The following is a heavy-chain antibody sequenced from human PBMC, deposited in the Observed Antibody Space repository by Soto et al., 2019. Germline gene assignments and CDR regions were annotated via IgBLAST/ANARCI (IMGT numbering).Heavy chain of an antibody. J-gene: IGHJ4*02. CDR2: ISGSGGST. CDR3: AKQMRFVYSRKTTIDY. CDR1: GFTFSSYA. Sequence: GGSLRLSCAASGFTFSSYAMSWVRQAPGKGLEWVSAISGSGGSTYYADSVKGRFTISRDNSKNTLYLQMNSLRAEDTAVYYCAKQMRFVYSRKTTIDYWGQGTLVTVSS. D-gene: IGHD2-21*01. V-gene: IGHV3-23*01.